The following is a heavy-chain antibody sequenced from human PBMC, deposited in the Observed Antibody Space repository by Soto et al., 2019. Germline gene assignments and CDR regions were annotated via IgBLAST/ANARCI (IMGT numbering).Heavy chain of an antibody. V-gene: IGHV1-69*13. J-gene: IGHJ5*02. CDR2: VIPIFGTA. CDR1: GGTFSSWA. Sequence: SVKVSCKASGGTFSSWAISWVRQAPGQGLEWMGGVIPIFGTANYAQKFQGRVTMTADEATSTACIELSSLRSEDASVYYCARNDRTAWGIGYYPYHWLDPWGQGILVTVSS. CDR3: ARNDRTAWGIGYYPYHWLDP. D-gene: IGHD3-22*01.